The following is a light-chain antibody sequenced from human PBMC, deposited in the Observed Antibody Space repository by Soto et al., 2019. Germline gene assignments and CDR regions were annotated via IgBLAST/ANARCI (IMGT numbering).Light chain of an antibody. CDR3: SSHAGANNLV. Sequence: QSALTQPASVSASPGQSITISCTGTSSDVGGYKFVSWYQQHPGKAPKLMIYEVSKRPSGVPDRFSGSKSGNTASLTVSGLQAEDEADYYCSSHAGANNLVFGGGTKVTVL. CDR2: EVS. V-gene: IGLV2-8*01. J-gene: IGLJ2*01. CDR1: SSDVGGYKF.